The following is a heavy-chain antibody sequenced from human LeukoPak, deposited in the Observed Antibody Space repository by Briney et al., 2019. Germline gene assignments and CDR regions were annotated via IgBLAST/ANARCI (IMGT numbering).Heavy chain of an antibody. Sequence: SETLSLPCTVSDVPISSYYWSWIRQPPGKGLEWIRYNYYSGSTNYNPSLKSRVTISVDTSKNQFSLKLSSVTAADTAVYYCAREIRQERVGYYYYYMDVWGKGTTVTVSS. CDR3: AREIRQERVGYYYYYMDV. CDR1: DVPISSYY. D-gene: IGHD3-10*01. J-gene: IGHJ6*03. CDR2: NYYSGST. V-gene: IGHV4-59*01.